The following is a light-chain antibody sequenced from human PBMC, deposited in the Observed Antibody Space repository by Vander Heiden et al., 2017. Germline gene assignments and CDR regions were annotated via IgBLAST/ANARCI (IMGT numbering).Light chain of an antibody. CDR3: QQYWSPPYT. Sequence: DIVMTHSPHSPAVSLGERTTINCRSSQNGVFNTNNKNYLTWYQQKPGQPPKLLIYCASTRESGVPDQFSGSGSGTDFTLTISSLQAADVAIYYCQQYWSPPYTFGQGTKLEIK. J-gene: IGKJ2*01. CDR2: CAS. V-gene: IGKV4-1*01. CDR1: QNGVFNTNNKNY.